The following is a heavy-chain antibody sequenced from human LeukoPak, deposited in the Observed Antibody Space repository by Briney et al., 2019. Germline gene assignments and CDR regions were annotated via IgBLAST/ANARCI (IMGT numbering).Heavy chain of an antibody. J-gene: IGHJ6*03. Sequence: GGSLRLSCAASGFTFSNYAMSWVRQAPGKGLEWVSYISSSSSPIYYADSVKGRFTISRDNAKNSLYLQMNSLRAEDTAVYYCARARCSSTGCYSFYYVDVWGKRTTVTVSS. CDR1: GFTFSNYA. CDR2: ISSSSSPI. CDR3: ARARCSSTGCYSFYYVDV. V-gene: IGHV3-48*01. D-gene: IGHD2-2*01.